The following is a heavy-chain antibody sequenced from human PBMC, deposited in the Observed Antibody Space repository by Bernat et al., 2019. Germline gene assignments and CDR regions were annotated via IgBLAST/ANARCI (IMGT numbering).Heavy chain of an antibody. Sequence: EVQLVESGGDLVQPGRSLRLSCAASGFTFSGYWMGWVRQPPGKGLEWVANIRQDGGEIYYVDSGKGRFTIFRDNAKNSLYLQMNSLRAEDTAVYYCVRLVWSGDTSGFDYWGQGTLVTVSS. V-gene: IGHV3-7*03. CDR3: VRLVWSGDTSGFDY. CDR1: GFTFSGYW. CDR2: IRQDGGEI. J-gene: IGHJ4*02. D-gene: IGHD3-22*01.